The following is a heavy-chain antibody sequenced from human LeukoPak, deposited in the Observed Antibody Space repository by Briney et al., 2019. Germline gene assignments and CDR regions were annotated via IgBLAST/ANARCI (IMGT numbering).Heavy chain of an antibody. CDR2: SYSGGNT. V-gene: IGHV3-66*01. J-gene: IGHJ1*01. CDR3: ARGSEYFQH. CDR1: GFTVSSNS. Sequence: GGSLRLSCAASGFTVSSNSMYWVRLAPGQGLERVSISYSGGNTFHADSAKARCSISISVSRATVYLQMNRLRAEDTAVYYCARGSEYFQHWGQGTLVTVSS.